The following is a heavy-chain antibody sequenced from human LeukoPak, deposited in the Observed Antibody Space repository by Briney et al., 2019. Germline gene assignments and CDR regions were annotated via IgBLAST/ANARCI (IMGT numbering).Heavy chain of an antibody. D-gene: IGHD5-24*01. CDR3: ARDGIATNDY. CDR2: ISGNGGNT. CDR1: GFTFRTYA. V-gene: IGHV3-64*01. Sequence: GGSLRLSCAASGFTFRTYAMQWVRQALEKRPEYVSGISGNGGNTYYANSVEGRFTISRDNSKNTLYLQMGSLRAEDTAVYYCARDGIATNDYWGQGILVTVSS. J-gene: IGHJ4*02.